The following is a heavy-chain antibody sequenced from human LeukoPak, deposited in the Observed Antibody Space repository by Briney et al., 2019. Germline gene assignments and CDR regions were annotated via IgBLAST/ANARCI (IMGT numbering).Heavy chain of an antibody. CDR2: INHSGST. CDR1: GGSFSGYY. CDR3: ARGISRVRGGNRYYYYGMDV. D-gene: IGHD3-10*01. J-gene: IGHJ6*02. V-gene: IGHV4-34*01. Sequence: SETLSLTCAVYGGSFSGYYWSWIRQPPGKGLEWIGEINHSGSTNYNPSLKSRVTISVDTSKNQFSLKLSSVTAADTAVYYCARGISRVRGGNRYYYYGMDVWGQGSTVTVSS.